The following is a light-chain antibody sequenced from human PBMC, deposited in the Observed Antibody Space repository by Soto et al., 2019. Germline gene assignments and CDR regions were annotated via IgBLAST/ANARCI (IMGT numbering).Light chain of an antibody. J-gene: IGLJ2*01. Sequence: QSVLTQPPSASGSPGQSVTISCTGASSDVGGYNFVSWYQHHPGKAPRLVIYDVTQRPSGVPDRFSGSKSGNTASLTVSGLQVDDEAYYYCSSYAGSSIPVAFGGGTKVTVL. CDR3: SSYAGSSIPVA. CDR2: DVT. V-gene: IGLV2-8*01. CDR1: SSDVGGYNF.